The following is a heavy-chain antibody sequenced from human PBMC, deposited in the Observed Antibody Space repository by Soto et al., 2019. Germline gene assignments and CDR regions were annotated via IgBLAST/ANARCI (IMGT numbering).Heavy chain of an antibody. D-gene: IGHD6-13*01. CDR1: VFTFSSYS. Sequence: PGWSLRLSCASSVFTFSSYSMNWVRQAPGKGLEWVSSISSSSSYIYYADSVKGRFTISRDNAKNSLYLQMNSLRAEDTAVYYCARGGYSLYGMDVWGQGTTVTV. J-gene: IGHJ6*02. V-gene: IGHV3-21*01. CDR2: ISSSSSYI. CDR3: ARGGYSLYGMDV.